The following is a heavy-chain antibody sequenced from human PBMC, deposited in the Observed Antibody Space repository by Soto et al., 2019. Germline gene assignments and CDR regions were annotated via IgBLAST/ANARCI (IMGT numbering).Heavy chain of an antibody. J-gene: IGHJ6*02. Sequence: QLQLQESGSGLVKPSQTLSLTCVVSGGSINSDACSWSWIRQPPGKGLEYIGSIYHSGCPDYNPSFNGRATMSIDNAMNQFPLNLRSVSAADTAMYFCARLPVTIGFGMDVWGQGTTVTVSS. CDR1: GGSINSDACS. D-gene: IGHD4-17*01. CDR3: ARLPVTIGFGMDV. V-gene: IGHV4-30-2*01. CDR2: IYHSGCP.